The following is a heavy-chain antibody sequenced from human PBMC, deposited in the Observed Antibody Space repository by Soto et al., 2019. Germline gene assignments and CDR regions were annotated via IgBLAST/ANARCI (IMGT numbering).Heavy chain of an antibody. Sequence: QVQLVESGGGVVQPGRSLRLSCAASGFTFSSYAMHWVRQAPGKGLEWVAVISYDGSNKYYADSVKDRFTISRDNSKNTLYLQMNSLRAEDTAVYYCANTRHRQLALGWFDPWGQGTLVTVSS. CDR1: GFTFSSYA. V-gene: IGHV3-30-3*01. CDR2: ISYDGSNK. J-gene: IGHJ5*02. D-gene: IGHD6-6*01. CDR3: ANTRHRQLALGWFDP.